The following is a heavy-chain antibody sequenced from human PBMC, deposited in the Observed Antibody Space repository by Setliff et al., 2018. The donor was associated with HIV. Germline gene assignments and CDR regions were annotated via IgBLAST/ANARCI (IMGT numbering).Heavy chain of an antibody. D-gene: IGHD3-10*01. CDR3: ARIAPSGSWRGYYYGMDV. V-gene: IGHV1-3*01. J-gene: IGHJ6*02. Sequence: VASVKVSCKASGYTFTSYAMHWVRQAPGQRLEWMGWINAGNGNTKYSQKFQGRVTITRDTSASTAYMELSSLRSEDTAVYYCARIAPSGSWRGYYYGMDVWGQGTTVTVS. CDR2: INAGNGNT. CDR1: GYTFTSYA.